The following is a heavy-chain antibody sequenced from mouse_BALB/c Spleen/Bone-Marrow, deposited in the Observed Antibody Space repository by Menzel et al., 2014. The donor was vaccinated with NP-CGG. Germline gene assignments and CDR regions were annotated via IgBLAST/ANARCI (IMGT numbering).Heavy chain of an antibody. J-gene: IGHJ2*01. D-gene: IGHD2-4*01. CDR1: GFNIKDYY. V-gene: IGHV14-1*02. Sequence: EVQLQQSGAELVRPGALVELSCKASGFNIKDYYMHWVKRRPEQGLEWIGWIDPENGNTIYDPKFQGKASITADTSSNTAYLQLSSLTSEDTAVYYCAMITTYWGQGTTLTVSS. CDR2: IDPENGNT. CDR3: AMITTY.